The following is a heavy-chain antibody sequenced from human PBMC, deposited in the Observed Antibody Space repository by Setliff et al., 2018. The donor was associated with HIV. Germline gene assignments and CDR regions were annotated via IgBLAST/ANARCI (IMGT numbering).Heavy chain of an antibody. CDR1: GYSFTGYY. CDR2: INSNSGGT. V-gene: IGHV1-2*02. CDR3: ARVNPFLYYYDTSGHSGAFDI. Sequence: ASVKVSCKASGYSFTGYYMNWMRQAPGQGLEWMGWINSNSGGTNYAQKFQGRVTVTRDTSISTAYMELSRLRSDDTSVYYCARVNPFLYYYDTSGHSGAFDIWGQGTVVTVSS. D-gene: IGHD3-22*01. J-gene: IGHJ3*02.